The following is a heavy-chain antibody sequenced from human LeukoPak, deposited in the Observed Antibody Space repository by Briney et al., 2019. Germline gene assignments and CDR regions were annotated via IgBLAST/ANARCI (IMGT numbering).Heavy chain of an antibody. J-gene: IGHJ4*02. D-gene: IGHD1-26*01. CDR2: IYSGGST. CDR3: ARAALGFDY. CDR1: GFTFSSYA. V-gene: IGHV3-66*01. Sequence: GSLRLSCAASGFTFSSYAMSWVRQAPGKGLEWVSVIYSGGSTYYADSVKGRFTISRDNSKNTLYLQMNSLRAEDTAVYYCARAALGFDYWGQGTLVTVSS.